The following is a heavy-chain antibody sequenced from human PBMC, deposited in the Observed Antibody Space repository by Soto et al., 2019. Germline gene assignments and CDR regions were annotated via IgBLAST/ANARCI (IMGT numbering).Heavy chain of an antibody. CDR3: GTGSQADSQLLRVGY. J-gene: IGHJ4*02. Sequence: EVQLVESGGGLVQPGGSLRLSCAASGFTVSSNYMSWVRQAPGKGLEWVSVIYSGGNTYYADSVKDRFSISRDKSKNTLFLQMNSLRAEETAMYYCGTGSQADSQLLRVGYWGQGTLVTVSS. V-gene: IGHV3-66*01. D-gene: IGHD2-2*01. CDR1: GFTVSSNY. CDR2: IYSGGNT.